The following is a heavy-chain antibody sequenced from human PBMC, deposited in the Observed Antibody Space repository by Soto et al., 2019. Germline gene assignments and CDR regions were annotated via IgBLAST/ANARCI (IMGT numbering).Heavy chain of an antibody. J-gene: IGHJ6*02. CDR3: ARGVATIIPGPRAEYYYYGMDV. Sequence: PSETLSLTCTVSGGSVSSGSYYWSWIRQPPGKGLEWVGYIYYSGSTNYNPSLKSRVTISVDTSKNQFSLKLSSVTAADTAVYYCARGVATIIPGPRAEYYYYGMDVWGQGTTVTVSS. D-gene: IGHD5-12*01. CDR2: IYYSGST. V-gene: IGHV4-61*01. CDR1: GGSVSSGSYY.